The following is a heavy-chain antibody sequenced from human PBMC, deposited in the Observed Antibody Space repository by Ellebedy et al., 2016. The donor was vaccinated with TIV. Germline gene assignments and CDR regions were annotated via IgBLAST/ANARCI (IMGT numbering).Heavy chain of an antibody. CDR2: MNSDGRGT. CDR1: GFTFSNYA. CDR3: ASWDYSGSYSLLDAFDI. Sequence: GESLKISCAASGFTFSNYAMSWVRQAPGKGLEWVSRMNSDGRGTIYADSVKGRFTMSRDNAKNTLFLQMNSLGAEDTAVYYCASWDYSGSYSLLDAFDIWGQGTMVTVSS. D-gene: IGHD1-26*01. J-gene: IGHJ3*02. V-gene: IGHV3-74*01.